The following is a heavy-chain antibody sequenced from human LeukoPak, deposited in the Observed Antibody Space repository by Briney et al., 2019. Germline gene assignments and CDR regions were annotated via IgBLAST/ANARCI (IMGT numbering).Heavy chain of an antibody. J-gene: IGHJ5*01. CDR1: GGSISSSNW. D-gene: IGHD4-17*01. Sequence: SETLSLTCAVSGGSISSSNWWSWVRPPPGKGLEWIGEIYHSGSTNYNPSLKSRVTISVDTSKNQFSLKLNSVTAADTAVYYCARGDGGSSTVPIYWFDSWGQGTLVTVSS. CDR3: ARGDGGSSTVPIYWFDS. V-gene: IGHV4-4*02. CDR2: IYHSGST.